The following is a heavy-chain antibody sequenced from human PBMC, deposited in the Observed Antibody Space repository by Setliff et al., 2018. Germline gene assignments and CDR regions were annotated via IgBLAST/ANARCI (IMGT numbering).Heavy chain of an antibody. Sequence: GGSLRLSCAASGFAFSGYGMHWVRQAPGKRLEWVTFTRFDGSSQYYADSVKGRFTVSRDNPSNTLYLQMNSLRPQDTAVYYCAKANAMVVTSHSYGLDVWGQGTTVTVSS. V-gene: IGHV3-30*02. CDR1: GFAFSGYG. J-gene: IGHJ6*02. CDR2: TRFDGSSQ. D-gene: IGHD2-21*02. CDR3: AKANAMVVTSHSYGLDV.